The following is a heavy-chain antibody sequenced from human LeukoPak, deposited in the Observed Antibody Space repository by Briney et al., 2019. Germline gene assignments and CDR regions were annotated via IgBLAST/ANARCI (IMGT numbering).Heavy chain of an antibody. Sequence: GGSLRLSCAASGFTFSSYAMSWVRQAPGKGLEWVSSISGSAGFTYYADSVKGRFTISRDNSENTLYLQMNSLRAEDTAVYYCARDFGPYGMDVWGQGTTVTVSS. D-gene: IGHD3-16*01. CDR1: GFTFSSYA. CDR2: ISGSAGFT. J-gene: IGHJ6*02. V-gene: IGHV3-23*01. CDR3: ARDFGPYGMDV.